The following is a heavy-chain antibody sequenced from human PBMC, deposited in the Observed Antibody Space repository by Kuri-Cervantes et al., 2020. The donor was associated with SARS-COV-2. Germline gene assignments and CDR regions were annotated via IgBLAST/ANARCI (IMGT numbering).Heavy chain of an antibody. CDR3: ARHGWPRPY. Sequence: SETLSLTCTVSGSSISSSSYYWGWIRQPPGKGLEWIGSIYYSGNTYYNPSLKSRVTISVDTSRNQFSLKVTSLTAADMAVYYCARHGWPRPYWDQGTLVTVSS. CDR1: GSSISSSSYY. J-gene: IGHJ4*02. V-gene: IGHV4-39*01. D-gene: IGHD5-24*01. CDR2: IYYSGNT.